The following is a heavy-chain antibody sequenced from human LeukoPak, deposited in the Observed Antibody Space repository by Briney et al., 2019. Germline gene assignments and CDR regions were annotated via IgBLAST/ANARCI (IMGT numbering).Heavy chain of an antibody. V-gene: IGHV3-23*01. CDR2: ISGSGGST. D-gene: IGHD2-15*01. CDR3: AKGSPADIVVVVAAIEL. CDR1: GFTFSSYA. Sequence: GGSLRLSCAASGFTFSSYAMSWVRQAPGKGLEWVSAISGSGGSTYYADSVKGRFTISRDNSKNTLYLQMNSLRAEDTAVHYCAKGSPADIVVVVAAIELWGQGTLVTVSS. J-gene: IGHJ4*02.